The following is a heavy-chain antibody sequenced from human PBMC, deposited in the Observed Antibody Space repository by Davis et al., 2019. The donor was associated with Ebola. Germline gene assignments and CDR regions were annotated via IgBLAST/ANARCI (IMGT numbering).Heavy chain of an antibody. CDR1: GFTFSSYE. V-gene: IGHV3-48*03. CDR3: ARTCSGGSCYYYYGMDV. Sequence: GESLKISCAASGFTFSSYEMNWVRQAPGKGLEWVSYISSSGSTIYYADSVKGRFPISSDNAKNSLYLQMNSLRAEDTAVYYCARTCSGGSCYYYYGMDVWGQGTTVTVSS. J-gene: IGHJ6*02. CDR2: ISSSGSTI. D-gene: IGHD2-15*01.